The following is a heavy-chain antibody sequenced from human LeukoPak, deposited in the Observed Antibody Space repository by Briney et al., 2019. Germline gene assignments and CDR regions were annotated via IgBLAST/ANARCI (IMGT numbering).Heavy chain of an antibody. V-gene: IGHV3-74*01. D-gene: IGHD6-19*01. J-gene: IGHJ4*02. CDR1: GFTLRSYW. CDR3: ARDPDRSGWSTFEY. CDR2: ISSDGITT. Sequence: GGPLRLSCAASGFTLRSYWMLWVRQAPGKGLVWVSRISSDGITTTYADSVKGRFTISRDNAKNTLYLQMNSLRAEDTALYFCARDPDRSGWSTFEYWGQGTLVTVSS.